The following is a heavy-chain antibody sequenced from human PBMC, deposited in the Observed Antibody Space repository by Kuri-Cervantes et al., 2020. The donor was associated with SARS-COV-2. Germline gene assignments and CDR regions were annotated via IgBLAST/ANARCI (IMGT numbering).Heavy chain of an antibody. Sequence: GESLKISCAASGFTFSDYYMSWIRQAPGKGLEWVSYISSSSSYTNYADSVKGRFTISRDNAKNSLYLQMNSLRAEDTAVYYCARDVVDIYDFWSGYYTGCYYYGMDVWGQGTTVTVSS. CDR1: GFTFSDYY. J-gene: IGHJ6*02. CDR3: ARDVVDIYDFWSGYYTGCYYYGMDV. CDR2: ISSSSSYT. V-gene: IGHV3-11*06. D-gene: IGHD3-3*01.